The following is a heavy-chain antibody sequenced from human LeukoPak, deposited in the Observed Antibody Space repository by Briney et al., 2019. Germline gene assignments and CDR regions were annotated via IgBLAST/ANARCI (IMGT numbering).Heavy chain of an antibody. Sequence: PGRSLRLSCTASGFTLSTYGMHWVRQATGKGLEWVTFIRHDGSATYYADSVKGRFTSSRDNSKSTVYLEVNSLRPEDTAVYYCARLMVGQAGVGATHLDCWGQGTLLSVSS. J-gene: IGHJ4*02. CDR2: IRHDGSAT. CDR1: GFTLSTYG. V-gene: IGHV3-30*02. CDR3: ARLMVGQAGVGATHLDC. D-gene: IGHD1-26*01.